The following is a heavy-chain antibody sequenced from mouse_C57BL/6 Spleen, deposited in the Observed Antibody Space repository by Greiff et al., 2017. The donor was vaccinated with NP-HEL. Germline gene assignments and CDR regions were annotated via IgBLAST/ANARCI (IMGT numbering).Heavy chain of an antibody. D-gene: IGHD1-1*01. V-gene: IGHV3-6*01. CDR1: GYSITSGYY. J-gene: IGHJ2*01. CDR3: ARADITTVFDY. Sequence: DVKLQESGPGLVKPSQSLSLTCSVTGYSITSGYYWNWIRQFPGNKLEWMGYISYDGSNNYNPSLKNRISITRDTSKNQFFLKLNSVTTEDTATYYCARADITTVFDYWGQGTTLTVSS. CDR2: ISYDGSN.